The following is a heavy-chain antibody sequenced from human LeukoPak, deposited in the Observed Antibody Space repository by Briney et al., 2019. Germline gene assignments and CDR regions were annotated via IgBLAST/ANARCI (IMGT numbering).Heavy chain of an antibody. Sequence: SQTLSLTCTVSGGSISSGSYYWSWIRQPAGKGLEWIGRIYTSGSTNYNPSFKSRVTISVDTSKNQFSLKLSSVTAADTAVYYCARDSREADVWFDPWGQGTLVTVSS. CDR3: ARDSREADVWFDP. J-gene: IGHJ5*02. V-gene: IGHV4-61*02. CDR1: GGSISSGSYY. CDR2: IYTSGST. D-gene: IGHD6-13*01.